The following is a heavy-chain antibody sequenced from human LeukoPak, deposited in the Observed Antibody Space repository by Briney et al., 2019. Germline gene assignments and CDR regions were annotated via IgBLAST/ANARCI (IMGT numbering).Heavy chain of an antibody. CDR1: GFTVSSNY. CDR2: IYSGGST. J-gene: IGHJ4*02. Sequence: GGSLRLSCAASGFTVSSNYMSWVRRAPGKGLEWVSVIYSGGSTYYADSVKGRFTISRDNSKNTLYLQMNSLRAEDTAVYYCARESGYSYVGYWGQGTLVTVSS. V-gene: IGHV3-53*01. CDR3: ARESGYSYVGY. D-gene: IGHD5-18*01.